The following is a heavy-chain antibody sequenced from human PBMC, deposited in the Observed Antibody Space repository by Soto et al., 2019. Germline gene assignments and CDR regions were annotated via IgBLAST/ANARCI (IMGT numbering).Heavy chain of an antibody. D-gene: IGHD3-22*01. CDR3: AKDSASMTMIVLVSTGLGFDY. CDR2: VSGSGGST. Sequence: GWSLRLSCAASGFTFSSYAMSWVRQAPGKGLEWVSAVSGSGGSTYYADSVKGRITTSRANSNHTPYLKMNSPRAEDTAVYYLAKDSASMTMIVLVSTGLGFDYWGKGTLITVAS. J-gene: IGHJ4*02. CDR1: GFTFSSYA. V-gene: IGHV3-23*01.